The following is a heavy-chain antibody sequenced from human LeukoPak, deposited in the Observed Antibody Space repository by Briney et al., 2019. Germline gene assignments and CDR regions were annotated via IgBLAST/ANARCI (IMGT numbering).Heavy chain of an antibody. CDR2: IHDRVFT. CDR3: ARLFFDYSDGGVSYGGTHLPH. CDR1: GDSINSYS. J-gene: IGHJ1*01. Sequence: PSETLSPTCTVSGDSINSYSWTWIRQPPGKGLEWIGYIHDRVFTNYSPSLKSRLSISPGTCKNQVSLSLTSVTAADTAVYFCARLFFDYSDGGVSYGGTHLPHWG. D-gene: IGHD3-22*01. V-gene: IGHV4-59*01.